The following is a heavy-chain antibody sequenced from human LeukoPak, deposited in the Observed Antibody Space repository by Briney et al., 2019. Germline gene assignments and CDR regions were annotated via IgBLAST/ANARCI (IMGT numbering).Heavy chain of an antibody. Sequence: GGSLRLSCAASGFTFSSYGMHWVRQAPGKGLEWVAVIWYDGSNKYYADSVKGRFTISRDNAKNTLYLRVNSLRAEDTAVYYCARGNYYGMDVWGQGTTVTVSS. CDR2: IWYDGSNK. J-gene: IGHJ6*02. CDR3: ARGNYYGMDV. V-gene: IGHV3-33*08. CDR1: GFTFSSYG.